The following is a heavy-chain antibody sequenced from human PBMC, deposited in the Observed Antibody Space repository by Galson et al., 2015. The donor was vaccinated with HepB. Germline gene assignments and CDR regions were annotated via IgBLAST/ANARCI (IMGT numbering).Heavy chain of an antibody. V-gene: IGHV3-48*02. CDR3: ARDWEPTTVSFGYYYYYGMDV. CDR1: GFTFSSYS. J-gene: IGHJ6*02. D-gene: IGHD1-26*01. Sequence: SLRLSCAASGFTFSSYSMNWVRQAPGKGLEWVSYISSSSSTIYYADSVKGRFTISRDNAKNSLYLQTNSLRDEDTAVYYCARDWEPTTVSFGYYYYYGMDVWGQGTTVTVSS. CDR2: ISSSSSTI.